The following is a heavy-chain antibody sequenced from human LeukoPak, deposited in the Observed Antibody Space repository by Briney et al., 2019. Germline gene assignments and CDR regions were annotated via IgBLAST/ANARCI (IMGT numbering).Heavy chain of an antibody. D-gene: IGHD3-10*01. Sequence: GGSLRLSCAASGFTFSSYEMNWVRQAPGKGLEWVSYISSSGSTIYYADSVKGRFTISRDNAKNSLYLQMNSLRAEDTAAYYCARMVWFGEPGFDYWGQGTLVTVSS. CDR2: ISSSGSTI. CDR1: GFTFSSYE. V-gene: IGHV3-48*03. CDR3: ARMVWFGEPGFDY. J-gene: IGHJ4*02.